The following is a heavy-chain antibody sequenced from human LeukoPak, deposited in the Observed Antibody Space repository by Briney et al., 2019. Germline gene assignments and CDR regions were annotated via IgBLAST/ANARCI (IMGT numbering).Heavy chain of an antibody. CDR3: ASYGSGSYRYTSPYYYYMDV. CDR1: GGSFSGYY. Sequence: SETLSLTCAVYGGSFSGYYWSWIRQPPGKGLEWIGEINHIGSTNYNPSLKSRVTISVDTSKNQFSLKLSSVTAADTAVYYCASYGSGSYRYTSPYYYYMDVWGKGTTVTISS. CDR2: INHIGST. V-gene: IGHV4-34*01. J-gene: IGHJ6*03. D-gene: IGHD3-10*01.